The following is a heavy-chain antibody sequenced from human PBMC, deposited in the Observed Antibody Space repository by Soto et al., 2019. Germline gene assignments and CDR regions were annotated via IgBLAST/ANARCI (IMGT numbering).Heavy chain of an antibody. CDR1: GGSISSYY. CDR2: IYYSGST. V-gene: IGHV4-59*08. Sequence: SETLSLTCTVSGGSISSYYWSWIRQPPGKGLEWIGYIYYSGSTNYNPSLKSRVTISVDTSKNQFSLKLSSVTAADTAVYYCARVAVAGTGYFQHWGQGTLVTVSS. D-gene: IGHD6-19*01. CDR3: ARVAVAGTGYFQH. J-gene: IGHJ1*01.